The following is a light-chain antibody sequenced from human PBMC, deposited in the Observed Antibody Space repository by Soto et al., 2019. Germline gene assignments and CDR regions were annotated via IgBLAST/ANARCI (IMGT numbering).Light chain of an antibody. V-gene: IGKV1-17*01. CDR3: LQHNSFPPT. J-gene: IGKJ1*01. CDR2: AAS. CDR1: EGIKNY. Sequence: DIQMTQSRSSLSSSGGYRFTISGLPGEGIKNYLGWYQQKPGKAPQRLLYAASNLHSGVPSRFSGSGSGTEFPLTISSLQPEDFATYYCLQHNSFPPTFGHGTKVDI.